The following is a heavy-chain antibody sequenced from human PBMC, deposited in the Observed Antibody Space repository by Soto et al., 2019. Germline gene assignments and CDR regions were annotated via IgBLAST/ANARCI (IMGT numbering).Heavy chain of an antibody. Sequence: EVQLLESGGGVVQPGGSLRLSCAASGFTFSSYAMSWVRQAPGKGLEWVSVISGSGDSTYYADSVKGRFTISRDNSKNTLYLQMNSLRAEDTAVYYCARRSSGWYFDYWGQGTLVTVSS. J-gene: IGHJ4*02. V-gene: IGHV3-23*01. CDR2: ISGSGDST. D-gene: IGHD6-19*01. CDR3: ARRSSGWYFDY. CDR1: GFTFSSYA.